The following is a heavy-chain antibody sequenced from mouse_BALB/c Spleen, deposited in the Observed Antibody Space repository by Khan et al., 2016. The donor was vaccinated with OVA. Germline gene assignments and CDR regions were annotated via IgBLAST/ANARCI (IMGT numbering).Heavy chain of an antibody. Sequence: EVQLQESGPGLAKPSQSLSLTCNVTGYSITSGYGWNWIRQFPGNKLEWMGYISYSGSTNYNQYLKSRTSITRDTSKNQFFLQLNSVTTEDTATXYCARTARIKYWGQGTTLTVSS. CDR2: ISYSGST. D-gene: IGHD1-2*01. CDR3: ARTARIKY. CDR1: GYSITSGYG. V-gene: IGHV3-2*02. J-gene: IGHJ2*01.